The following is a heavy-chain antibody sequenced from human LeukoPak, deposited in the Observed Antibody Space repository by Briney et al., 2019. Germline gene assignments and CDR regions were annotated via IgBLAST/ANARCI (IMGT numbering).Heavy chain of an antibody. CDR1: GLSFSHAW. V-gene: IGHV3-23*01. Sequence: GGSLRLSCAVSGLSFSHAWMNWVRQAPGKGLEWVSATTGSGDSTYYADSVKGRFTISRDSSKNTLYLQMNSLRAEDSAVYYCAKVNRGSWSHFDFWGQGTLVTVSS. CDR2: TTGSGDST. CDR3: AKVNRGSWSHFDF. D-gene: IGHD3-10*01. J-gene: IGHJ4*02.